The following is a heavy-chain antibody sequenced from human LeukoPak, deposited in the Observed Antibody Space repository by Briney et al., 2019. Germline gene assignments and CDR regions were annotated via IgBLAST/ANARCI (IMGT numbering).Heavy chain of an antibody. CDR1: GGSISSSNW. Sequence: SGTLSLTCAVSGGSISSSNWWSWVRQPPGKGLEWIGEIYHSGSTNCNPSLKSRVTISVDKSKNQFSLKLSSVTAADTAVYYCARVDYSSSSAGYMDVWGKGTTVTVSS. J-gene: IGHJ6*03. V-gene: IGHV4-4*02. D-gene: IGHD6-6*01. CDR2: IYHSGST. CDR3: ARVDYSSSSAGYMDV.